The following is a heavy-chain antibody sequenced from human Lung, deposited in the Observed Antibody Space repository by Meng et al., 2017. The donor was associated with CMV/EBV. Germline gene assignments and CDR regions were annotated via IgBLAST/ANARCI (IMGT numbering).Heavy chain of an antibody. J-gene: IGHJ5*02. CDR1: GCTFSSYA. D-gene: IGHD5-18*01. CDR2: ISYDGSTQ. Sequence: SGCTFSSYARHWVRQAPGKGLEWVAVISYDGSTQYYADSVKVRFTISRDNSKNTLYLQMNSLRAEDTAVYYCARDHGYSYGSGWFDPWGQGTLVTVSS. V-gene: IGHV3-30*04. CDR3: ARDHGYSYGSGWFDP.